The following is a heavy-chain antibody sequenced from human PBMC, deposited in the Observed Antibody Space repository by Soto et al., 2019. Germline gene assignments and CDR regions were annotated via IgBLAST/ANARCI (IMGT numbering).Heavy chain of an antibody. CDR2: IYSGGST. CDR3: ARGGGSSAQSSDCMDV. J-gene: IGHJ6*02. D-gene: IGHD2-15*01. Sequence: EVQLVESGGGLVQPGGSLRLSCAASGFTVSSNYMSWVRQAPGKGLEWVSVIYSGGSTYYADSVKGRFTISRHNSKNTLKLQMNSLEADDTAVYYCARGGGSSAQSSDCMDVWGQGTTVTVSS. CDR1: GFTVSSNY. V-gene: IGHV3-53*04.